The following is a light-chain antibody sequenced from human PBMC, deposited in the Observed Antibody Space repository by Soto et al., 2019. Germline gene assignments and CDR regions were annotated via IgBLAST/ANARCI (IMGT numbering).Light chain of an antibody. CDR3: QQYGSSPVT. Sequence: EIVLTQSPGTLSLSPGERATLSCRASQSVSSSYLAWYQQKPGQAPRLLIYGASSRATGIPDRFSGSGSGTDFTLTISRLEPDDFAVYYCQQYGSSPVTFGQGTKLEIK. CDR2: GAS. CDR1: QSVSSSY. V-gene: IGKV3-20*01. J-gene: IGKJ2*01.